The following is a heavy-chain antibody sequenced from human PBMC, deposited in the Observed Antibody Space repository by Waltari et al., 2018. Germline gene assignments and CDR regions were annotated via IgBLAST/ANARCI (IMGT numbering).Heavy chain of an antibody. CDR1: GLTVSNNY. Sequence: EVQLVESGGGLIQPGGSLRLSCAASGLTVSNNYMSWVRQAPGKGLEWVSVIYSGVSTYYADSVKGRFTISRDNSKNTLYLQMNSLSAEDTAVYYCARDLGYTSRQYAFDIWGQGTMVTVSS. J-gene: IGHJ3*02. D-gene: IGHD5-18*01. CDR2: IYSGVST. CDR3: ARDLGYTSRQYAFDI. V-gene: IGHV3-53*01.